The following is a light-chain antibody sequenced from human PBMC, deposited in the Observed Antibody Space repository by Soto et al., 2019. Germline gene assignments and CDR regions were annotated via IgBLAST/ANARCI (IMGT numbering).Light chain of an antibody. CDR2: GAS. Sequence: EIVMTQSPATLSVSPGERATLSCRASQSVSSNLAWYQQKPGQAPRLLIYGASNRATGIPDRFSGGGSGTDFTLTISRLEPEDFALYYCQHYAGGSRITFGRGTRLEIK. V-gene: IGKV3D-15*01. CDR3: QHYAGGSRIT. J-gene: IGKJ5*01. CDR1: QSVSSN.